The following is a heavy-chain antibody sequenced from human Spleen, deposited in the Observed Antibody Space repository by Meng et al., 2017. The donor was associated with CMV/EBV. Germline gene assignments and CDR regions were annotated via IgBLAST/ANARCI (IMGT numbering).Heavy chain of an antibody. Sequence: GESLKISCAASGFTFSSYSMNWVRQAPGKGLEWVSSISSSSSYIYYADSVKGRFTISRDNAKNSLYLQMNSLRAEDTAVYYCARDHIVVVPAAPMDVWGQGATVTVSS. CDR1: GFTFSSYS. J-gene: IGHJ6*02. CDR2: ISSSSSYI. CDR3: ARDHIVVVPAAPMDV. V-gene: IGHV3-21*01. D-gene: IGHD2-2*01.